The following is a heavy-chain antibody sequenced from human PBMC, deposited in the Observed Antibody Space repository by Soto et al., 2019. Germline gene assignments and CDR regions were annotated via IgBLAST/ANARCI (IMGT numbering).Heavy chain of an antibody. CDR1: GFTFSNYA. Sequence: PGGSLRLSCAGSGFTFSNYAMSWVRQAPGKGLEWVSSITGSGGGTYYADSVKGRFTISRDNSKNSLYLQMNSLRTEDTALYYCAKAGYCSGGSCYSRGYGMDVWGQGTTVTVSS. V-gene: IGHV3-43*02. J-gene: IGHJ6*02. CDR2: ITGSGGGT. CDR3: AKAGYCSGGSCYSRGYGMDV. D-gene: IGHD2-15*01.